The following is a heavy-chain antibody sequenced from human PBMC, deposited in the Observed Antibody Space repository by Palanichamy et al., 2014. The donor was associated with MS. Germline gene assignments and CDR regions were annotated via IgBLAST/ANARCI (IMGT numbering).Heavy chain of an antibody. D-gene: IGHD2/OR15-2a*01. CDR1: GFTFSGYG. V-gene: IGHV3-33*01. CDR3: ARDGVGTTTFYGYFDY. J-gene: IGHJ4*02. Sequence: QVQLVESGGGVVQPGRSLRLSCATSGFTFSGYGMHWVRQSPGKGLEWVAIIWRDGSNKYYADSVKGRFTISRDNSKNTLYLQMNSLRADDTAVYYCARDGVGTTTFYGYFDYWGQGALVTVSS. CDR2: IWRDGSNK.